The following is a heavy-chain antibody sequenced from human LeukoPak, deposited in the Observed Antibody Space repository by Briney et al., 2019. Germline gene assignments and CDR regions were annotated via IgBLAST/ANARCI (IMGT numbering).Heavy chain of an antibody. CDR1: GGSISSSSHY. J-gene: IGHJ6*03. CDR3: ARVLTGYYYYYYYYMDV. CDR2: MYYRGST. Sequence: SETLSLTCTVSGGSISSSSHYWGWIRQPPGKGLEWIGSMYYRGSTYHNPSLKSRVTISVDTSKNQFSLKLSSVTAADTAVYYCARVLTGYYYYYYYYMDVWGKGTTVTVSS. V-gene: IGHV4-39*07. D-gene: IGHD3-9*01.